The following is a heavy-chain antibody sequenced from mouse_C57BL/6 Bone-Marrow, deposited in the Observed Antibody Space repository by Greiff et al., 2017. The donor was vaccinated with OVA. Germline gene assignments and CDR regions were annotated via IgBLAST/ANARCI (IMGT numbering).Heavy chain of an antibody. J-gene: IGHJ2*01. Sequence: DVQLQQSGPELVKPGASVKIPCKASGYTFTDYNMDWVKQSHGKSLEWIGDINPNNGGTIYNQKCKGKATLTVDKSSSTAYMELRSLTSEDTAVYYCAREAVVAPYFDYWGQGTTLTVAS. CDR1: GYTFTDYN. D-gene: IGHD1-1*01. V-gene: IGHV1-18*01. CDR2: INPNNGGT. CDR3: AREAVVAPYFDY.